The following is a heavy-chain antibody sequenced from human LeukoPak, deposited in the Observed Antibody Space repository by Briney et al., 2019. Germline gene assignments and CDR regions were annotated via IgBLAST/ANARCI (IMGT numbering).Heavy chain of an antibody. J-gene: IGHJ4*02. D-gene: IGHD1-26*01. CDR1: GFTLSNYC. Sequence: GGSLRLSCAASGFTLSNYCVHCVRQAPGKVLEWVSSIRFDGSNKYYADSVKGRFTISRDSSKNTLYLQMNSLRDEDTAVYYCEKDLRSSADSKMGAADYWGQGTLVTVSS. V-gene: IGHV3-30*02. CDR2: IRFDGSNK. CDR3: EKDLRSSADSKMGAADY.